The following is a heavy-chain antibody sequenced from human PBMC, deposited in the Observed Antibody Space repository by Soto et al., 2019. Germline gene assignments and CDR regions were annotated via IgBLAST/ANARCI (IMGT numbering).Heavy chain of an antibody. D-gene: IGHD3-22*01. V-gene: IGHV1-69*13. J-gene: IGHJ4*02. CDR1: EGTFSSYA. CDR2: IIPIFGTA. CDR3: AAVRGSSAYYFAY. Sequence: SVKVSCKASEGTFSSYAISWVRQAPGQGLEWMGGIIPIFGTANYAQKFQGRVTITADESTSTAYMELSSLRSEDTAVYYCAAVRGSSAYYFAYWGQGTLVTVSS.